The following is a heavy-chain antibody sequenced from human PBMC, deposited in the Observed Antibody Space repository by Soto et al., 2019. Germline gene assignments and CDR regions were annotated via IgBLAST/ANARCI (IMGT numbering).Heavy chain of an antibody. V-gene: IGHV1-18*01. D-gene: IGHD3-10*01. CDR3: ARGVGSGSYYNQYNWFDP. CDR1: GYTFTNYG. CDR2: INVYNGNT. J-gene: IGHJ5*02. Sequence: ASVKVSCKASGYTFTNYGISWVRQAPGQGLEWMGWINVYNGNTKYAQKVQGRVTMTTDTSTSTAYTELRSLRSDDTAVYYCARGVGSGSYYNQYNWFDPWGQGTLVTV.